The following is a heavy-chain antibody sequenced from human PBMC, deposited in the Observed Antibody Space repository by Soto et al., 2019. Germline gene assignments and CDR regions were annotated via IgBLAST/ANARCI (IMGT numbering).Heavy chain of an antibody. Sequence: VGSLRLSCAASGFTFSSYWMSWVRQAPGKGLEWVANIKQDGSEKFYVDSVKGRFTISRDNAKNSLYLQINSLRAEDTAVYYCARDVPDYGDYSSMDVWGKGTTVTVSS. CDR1: GFTFSSYW. V-gene: IGHV3-7*01. D-gene: IGHD4-17*01. CDR3: ARDVPDYGDYSSMDV. J-gene: IGHJ6*04. CDR2: IKQDGSEK.